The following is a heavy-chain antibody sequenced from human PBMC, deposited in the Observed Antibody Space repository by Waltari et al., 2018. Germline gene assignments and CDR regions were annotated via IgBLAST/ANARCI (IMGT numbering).Heavy chain of an antibody. V-gene: IGHV3-7*03. D-gene: IGHD3-22*01. J-gene: IGHJ6*02. Sequence: EVQLVESGGGLVQPGGSLRLSCAASGFTFSSYWMSWVRQAPGKGLEWVANIKQDGSEKYYVDSVKGRFTIARDNSKNSLYLQMNSLRTEDTALYYCAKDEDSRGLGMDVWGQGTTVTVSS. CDR2: IKQDGSEK. CDR3: AKDEDSRGLGMDV. CDR1: GFTFSSYW.